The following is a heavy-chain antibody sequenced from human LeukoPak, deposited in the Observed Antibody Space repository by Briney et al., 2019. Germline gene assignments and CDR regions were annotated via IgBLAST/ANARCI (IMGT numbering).Heavy chain of an antibody. Sequence: GESLKISCKGSGYSFTSYWIGWVRQVPGKGLEWMGIIYPGDSDTRYSPSFQGQVTISADKSISTAYLQWSSLKASDTAMYYCARRPRRTYCSSTSCLPWFDPWGQGTLVTVSS. V-gene: IGHV5-51*01. CDR1: GYSFTSYW. CDR2: IYPGDSDT. J-gene: IGHJ5*02. CDR3: ARRPRRTYCSSTSCLPWFDP. D-gene: IGHD2-2*01.